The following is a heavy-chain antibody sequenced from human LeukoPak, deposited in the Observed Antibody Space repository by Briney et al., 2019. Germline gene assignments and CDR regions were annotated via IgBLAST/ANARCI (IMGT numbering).Heavy chain of an antibody. CDR2: LIPVFDTG. CDR3: TRDLGYGNGGNY. J-gene: IGHJ4*02. V-gene: IGHV1-69*13. D-gene: IGHD5-18*01. CDR1: GGSFSTNA. Sequence: GASVKVSCEASGGSFSTNAISWVRQAPGQGLEWMGALIPVFDTGTYSQKFQDRLTITADQSTSTVYMELSSLTSEDTAVYYCTRDLGYGNGGNYWGQGTLVTVSS.